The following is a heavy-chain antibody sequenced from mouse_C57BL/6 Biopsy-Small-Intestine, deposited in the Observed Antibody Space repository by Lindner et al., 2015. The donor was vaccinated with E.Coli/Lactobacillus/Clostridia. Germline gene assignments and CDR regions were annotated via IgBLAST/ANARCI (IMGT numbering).Heavy chain of an antibody. Sequence: VQLQESGGGLVQPKGSLKLSCAASGFSFNTYAMNWVRQAPGKGLEWVARIRSKSNNYATYYADSVKDRFTISRDDSGSMLYLQMNNLKTEDTAMYYCVVYDGYYGAMDYWGQGTSVTVSS. D-gene: IGHD2-3*01. V-gene: IGHV10-1*01. CDR3: VVYDGYYGAMDY. CDR2: IRSKSNNYAT. CDR1: GFSFNTYA. J-gene: IGHJ4*01.